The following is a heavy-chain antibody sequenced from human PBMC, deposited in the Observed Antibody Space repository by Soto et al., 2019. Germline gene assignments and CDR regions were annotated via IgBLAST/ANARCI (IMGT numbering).Heavy chain of an antibody. J-gene: IGHJ4*02. D-gene: IGHD6-6*01. CDR3: ARTDIEYSSSPDWKIDY. CDR1: GGSISSGGYY. CDR2: IYYSGST. V-gene: IGHV4-31*03. Sequence: QVQLQESGPGLVKPSQTLSLTCTVSGGSISSGGYYWSWIRQHPGKGLEWIGYIYYSGSTYYNPSRKSRVTITVATSKKQFSLKLSSVTAADTAVYYCARTDIEYSSSPDWKIDYWGQGTLVTVSS.